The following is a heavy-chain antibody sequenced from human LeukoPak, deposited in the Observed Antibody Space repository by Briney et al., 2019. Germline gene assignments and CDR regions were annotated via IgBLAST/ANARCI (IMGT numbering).Heavy chain of an antibody. J-gene: IGHJ5*02. V-gene: IGHV1-2*02. CDR1: GYTFTGYY. CDR2: INPNSGGT. Sequence: GTSVKVSCKASGYTFTGYYMHWVRQAPGPGIEGMGWINPNSGGTNYAQKFQGRVTMTRDTSLSTAYMELSRLRSDDSAVYYCASSGRSRGPLPAWGQGTLVTVSS. CDR3: ASSGRSRGPLPA. D-gene: IGHD2-2*01.